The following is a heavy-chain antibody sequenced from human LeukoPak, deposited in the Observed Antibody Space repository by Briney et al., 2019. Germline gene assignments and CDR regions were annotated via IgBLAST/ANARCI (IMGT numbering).Heavy chain of an antibody. Sequence: SETLSLTCTVSGASLNIYYWIWIRQPAGKGLEYIGRIYTSGSTNYNPSLQSRVTMSLDRSKNQVSLRLSSVTAADTAVYYCARGGYSYGYGFDYWGQGTLVTVSS. V-gene: IGHV4-4*07. J-gene: IGHJ4*02. D-gene: IGHD5-18*01. CDR1: GASLNIYY. CDR2: IYTSGST. CDR3: ARGGYSYGYGFDY.